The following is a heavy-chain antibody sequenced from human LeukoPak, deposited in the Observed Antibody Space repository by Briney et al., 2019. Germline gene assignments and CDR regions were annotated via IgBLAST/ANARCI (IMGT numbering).Heavy chain of an antibody. CDR3: ARDTRTLYYDSSGYYYSNWFDP. CDR1: GGSISSYY. V-gene: IGHV4-59*01. D-gene: IGHD3-22*01. J-gene: IGHJ5*02. CDR2: TYYSGST. Sequence: SETLSLTCTVSGGSISSYYWSWIRQPPGKGLEWIGYTYYSGSTNYNPSLKSRVTISVDTSKNQFSLKLSSVTAADTAVYYCARDTRTLYYDSSGYYYSNWFDPWGQGTLVTVSS.